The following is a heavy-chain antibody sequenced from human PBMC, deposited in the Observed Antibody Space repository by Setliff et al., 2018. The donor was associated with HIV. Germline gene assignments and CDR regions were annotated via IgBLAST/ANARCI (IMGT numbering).Heavy chain of an antibody. CDR3: ARDRFCSRGSCHEPNWFDP. D-gene: IGHD2-15*01. Sequence: SVKVSCKASGGNFNTYGISWVRQAPGQGLEWMGGIIPVFNTSKYLQKFQGRVTITADESTSTVYMEVRSLMSEDSAVYYCARDRFCSRGSCHEPNWFDPWGPETLLVTVSS. V-gene: IGHV1-69*13. CDR1: GGNFNTYG. J-gene: IGHJ5*02. CDR2: IIPVFNTS.